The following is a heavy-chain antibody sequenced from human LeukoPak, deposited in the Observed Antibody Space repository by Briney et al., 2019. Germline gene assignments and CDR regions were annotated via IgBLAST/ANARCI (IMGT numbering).Heavy chain of an antibody. CDR2: FDPEDGET. V-gene: IGHV1-24*01. CDR1: GYTLTELS. J-gene: IGHJ4*02. CDR3: ATTPITFGGANFDY. Sequence: ASVNVSCKVSGYTLTELSMHWVRQAPGKGLEWMGGFDPEDGETIYAQKFQGRVTMTEDTSTDTAYMELSSLRSEDTAVYYCATTPITFGGANFDYWGQGTLVTVSS. D-gene: IGHD3-16*01.